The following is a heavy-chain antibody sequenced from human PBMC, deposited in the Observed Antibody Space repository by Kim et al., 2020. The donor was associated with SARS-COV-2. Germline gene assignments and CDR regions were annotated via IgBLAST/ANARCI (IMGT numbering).Heavy chain of an antibody. CDR1: GFTFSSYA. CDR3: ARGSKWLRGSAFDI. J-gene: IGHJ3*02. Sequence: GGSLRLSCAASGFTFSSYAMHWVRQAPGKGLEWVSVISYDGSNKYYADSVKGRFTISRDNSKNTLYLQMNSLRAEDTAVYYCARGSKWLRGSAFDIWGQGTMVTVSS. CDR2: ISYDGSNK. D-gene: IGHD5-12*01. V-gene: IGHV3-30*04.